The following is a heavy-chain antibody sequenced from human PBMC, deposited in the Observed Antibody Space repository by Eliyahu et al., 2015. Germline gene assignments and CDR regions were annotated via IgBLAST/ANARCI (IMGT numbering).Heavy chain of an antibody. CDR3: ARSIVGATRWFDP. CDR1: XYXXXSGXY. CDR2: MYHSGST. J-gene: IGHJ5*02. Sequence: QVQLQESGPGLVKPSXTLSLTCTXSXYXXXSGXYXGWXRQPPGKGLEWIGSMYHSGSTYYNPSLKSRVTISVDTSKNQFSLKLSSVTAADTAVYYCARSIVGATRWFDPWGQGTLVTVSS. D-gene: IGHD1-26*01. V-gene: IGHV4-38-2*02.